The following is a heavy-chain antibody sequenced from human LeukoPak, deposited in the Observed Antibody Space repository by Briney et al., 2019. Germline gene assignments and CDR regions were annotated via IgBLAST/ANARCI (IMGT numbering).Heavy chain of an antibody. Sequence: SVKVSCKASGGTFSSYAISWVRQAPGQGLEWMGGIIPIFGTANYAPQFHARVTITADKSTNTAYMDLSSLTSEDTAVYFCATGTGGYNEHWGQGTLVTVSS. CDR2: IIPIFGTA. D-gene: IGHD5-24*01. CDR3: ATGTGGYNEH. V-gene: IGHV1-69*06. CDR1: GGTFSSYA. J-gene: IGHJ4*02.